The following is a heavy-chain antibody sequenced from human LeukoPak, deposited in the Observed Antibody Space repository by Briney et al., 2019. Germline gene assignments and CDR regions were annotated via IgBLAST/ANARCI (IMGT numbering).Heavy chain of an antibody. J-gene: IGHJ6*02. CDR3: ARRNAMDV. Sequence: GGSLRLSCAASGFTFSNYWMTWVRQAPGKGLEWVANINRDGSERYYVDSVKGRFTISRDDAKSSLYLQMNSLRAEDTAVYYCARRNAMDVWGQGTTVTVFS. CDR1: GFTFSNYW. CDR2: INRDGSER. V-gene: IGHV3-7*03.